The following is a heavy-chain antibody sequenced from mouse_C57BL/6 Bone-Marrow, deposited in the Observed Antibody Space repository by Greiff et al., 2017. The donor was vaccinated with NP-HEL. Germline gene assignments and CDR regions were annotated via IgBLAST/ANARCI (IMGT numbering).Heavy chain of an antibody. V-gene: IGHV1-81*01. Sequence: VKLMESGAELARPGASVKLSCKASGYTFTSYGISWVKQRTGQGLEWIGEIYPRSGNTYYNEKFKGKATLTADKSSSTAYMELRSLTSEDSAVYFCARSTHPYAMDYWGQGTSVTVSS. CDR2: IYPRSGNT. CDR3: ARSTHPYAMDY. CDR1: GYTFTSYG. J-gene: IGHJ4*01.